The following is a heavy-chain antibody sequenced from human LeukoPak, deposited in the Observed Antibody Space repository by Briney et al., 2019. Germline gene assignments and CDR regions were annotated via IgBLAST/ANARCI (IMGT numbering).Heavy chain of an antibody. V-gene: IGHV3-21*01. CDR3: ARDPTPRYCSGGSCYTHYGMDV. J-gene: IGHJ6*02. CDR2: ISSSSSYI. Sequence: SGGSLRLSCAASGFTFSSYTMNWVRQAPGKGLEWVSSISSSSSYIYNADSVKGRLTISRGNAKNSLYLQMNSLRAEDTAVYYCARDPTPRYCSGGSCYTHYGMDVWGQGTTVTVSS. CDR1: GFTFSSYT. D-gene: IGHD2-15*01.